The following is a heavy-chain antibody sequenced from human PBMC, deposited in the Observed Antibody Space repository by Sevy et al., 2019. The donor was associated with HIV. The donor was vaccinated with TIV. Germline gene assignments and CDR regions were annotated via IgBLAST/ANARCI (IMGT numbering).Heavy chain of an antibody. V-gene: IGHV3-48*02. CDR2: ISSSSSTI. Sequence: GGSLRLSCAASGFTFSSYSMNWVRQAPGKGLEWVSYISSSSSTIYYADSVKGRFTISRDNAKNSLYLQMNSLRDEDTAGYYCGREGAGGYDAFDIWGQGTMVTVSS. J-gene: IGHJ3*02. D-gene: IGHD3-10*01. CDR1: GFTFSSYS. CDR3: GREGAGGYDAFDI.